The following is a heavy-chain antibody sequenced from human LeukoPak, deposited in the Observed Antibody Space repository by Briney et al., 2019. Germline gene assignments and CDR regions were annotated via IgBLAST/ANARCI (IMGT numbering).Heavy chain of an antibody. CDR2: IYIGGSI. D-gene: IGHD3-16*01. CDR3: AGGVRRYYFDY. V-gene: IGHV3-23*03. CDR1: GFTFSSYA. Sequence: PGGSLRLSCAASGFTFSSYAMSWVRQAPGKGLEWVSIIYIGGSIYYADSVKGRFTISRDNSKNTLSLQMNSLRAEDTAVYYCAGGVRRYYFDYWGQGTLVTVSS. J-gene: IGHJ4*02.